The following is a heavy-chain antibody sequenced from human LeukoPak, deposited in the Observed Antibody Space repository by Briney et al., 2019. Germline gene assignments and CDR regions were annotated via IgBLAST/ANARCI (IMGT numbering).Heavy chain of an antibody. J-gene: IGHJ6*03. CDR2: IYYSGYT. CDR1: GYSINSGYY. V-gene: IGHV4-61*01. Sequence: SETLSLTCNVSGYSINSGYYWTWIRQPPGKGLEWIGYIYYSGYTNYNPSLKSRVTISVDTSKNQFSLKLSSVTAADTAVYYCARTTMVRGTYYMDVWGKGTTVTISS. D-gene: IGHD3-10*01. CDR3: ARTTMVRGTYYMDV.